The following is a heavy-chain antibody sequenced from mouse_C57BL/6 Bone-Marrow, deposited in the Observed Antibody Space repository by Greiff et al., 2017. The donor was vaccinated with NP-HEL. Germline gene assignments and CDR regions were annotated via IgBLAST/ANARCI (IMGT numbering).Heavy chain of an antibody. CDR2: IYPGDGDT. CDR3: ARRGLGRDLDY. Sequence: QVQLQQSGPELVKPGASVKISCKASGYAFSSSWMNWVKQRPGQGLEWIGRIYPGDGDTNYNGKFKGKATLTADTSSSTAYMQLSSLTSEDSAVYFCARRGLGRDLDYWGQGTTLTVSS. J-gene: IGHJ2*01. D-gene: IGHD4-1*01. V-gene: IGHV1-82*01. CDR1: GYAFSSSW.